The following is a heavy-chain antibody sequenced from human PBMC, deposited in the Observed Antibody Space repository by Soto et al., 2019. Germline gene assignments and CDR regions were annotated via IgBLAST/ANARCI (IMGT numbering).Heavy chain of an antibody. Sequence: GSLRLSCAASGFTFSSYAMSWVRQAPGKGMEWVSIFIGSGGTTYYADSVKGRFTISRDNSKNTLYLQMNSLRAEDTAVYYCAKVSRDIVLVPAAMVASDYWGQGTLVTVSS. CDR2: FIGSGGTT. V-gene: IGHV3-23*01. CDR1: GFTFSSYA. D-gene: IGHD2-2*01. CDR3: AKVSRDIVLVPAAMVASDY. J-gene: IGHJ4*02.